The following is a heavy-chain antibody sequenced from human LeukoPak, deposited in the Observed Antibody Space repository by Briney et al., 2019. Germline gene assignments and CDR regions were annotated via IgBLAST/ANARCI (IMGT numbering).Heavy chain of an antibody. D-gene: IGHD3-16*01. J-gene: IGHJ4*02. Sequence: GGSLRLSCAASGFTFSSYAMSWVRQAPGKGLEWVSGISGSGGSTYYADSVKGRFTISRDNSKNTLYLQMNNLRPDDTAFYFCVKEGVEYSYSYGDYWGQGTLVTVSS. CDR3: VKEGVEYSYSYGDY. V-gene: IGHV3-23*01. CDR2: ISGSGGST. CDR1: GFTFSSYA.